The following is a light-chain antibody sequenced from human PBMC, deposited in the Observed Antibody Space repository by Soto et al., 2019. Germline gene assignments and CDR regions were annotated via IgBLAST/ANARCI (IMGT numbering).Light chain of an antibody. Sequence: EIVLTQSPATLSLSPGERATLSCRASQSFSSYLAWYQQKPGQAPRLLIYDASNRATGIPARFSGSASGTDFPLTISSLEPEDFALYYCQQGTNWPMTFGQGTRLEIK. CDR2: DAS. V-gene: IGKV3-11*01. J-gene: IGKJ5*01. CDR1: QSFSSY. CDR3: QQGTNWPMT.